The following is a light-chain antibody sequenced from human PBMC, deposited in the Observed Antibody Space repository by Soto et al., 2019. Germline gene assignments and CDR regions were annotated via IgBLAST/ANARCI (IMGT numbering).Light chain of an antibody. Sequence: IVLTQSPATLSLSPGERATLSCRASQRVSSYLAWYQQKPGQAPRLLIYDASNRATCIPARFSGSGSGPDFTLTIKLLYPKDLAVSYSQQRSYWTATLHIGGGTKVESK. J-gene: IGKJ4*01. V-gene: IGKV3-11*01. CDR3: QQRSYWTATLH. CDR2: DAS. CDR1: QRVSSY.